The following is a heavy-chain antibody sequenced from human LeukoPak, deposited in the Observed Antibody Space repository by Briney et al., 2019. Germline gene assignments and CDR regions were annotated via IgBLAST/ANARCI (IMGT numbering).Heavy chain of an antibody. Sequence: GESLKISCKGSGYSFTSYWIGWVRQMPGKGLEWMGIIYPGDSDTRYSPSFQGQVTISADKSISTAYLQWSSLKASDTAMYYCARHRHSSRRRPNWFDPWGQGTLVTVSS. CDR3: ARHRHSSRRRPNWFDP. CDR2: IYPGDSDT. V-gene: IGHV5-51*01. J-gene: IGHJ5*02. CDR1: GYSFTSYW. D-gene: IGHD6-13*01.